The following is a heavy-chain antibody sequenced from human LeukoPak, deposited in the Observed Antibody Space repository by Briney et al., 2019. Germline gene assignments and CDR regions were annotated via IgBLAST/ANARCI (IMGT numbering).Heavy chain of an antibody. V-gene: IGHV3-23*01. CDR2: ISGSGGST. J-gene: IGHJ4*02. D-gene: IGHD3-9*01. CDR1: GFTFSSYA. CDR3: AKDVGPILTGYYEGYYFDY. Sequence: QSGGSLRLSCAASGFTFSSYAMSWVRQAPGKGLEWVSAISGSGGSTYYADSVKGRSTISRDNSKNTLYLQMNSLRAEDTAVYYCAKDVGPILTGYYEGYYFDYWGQGTLVTVSS.